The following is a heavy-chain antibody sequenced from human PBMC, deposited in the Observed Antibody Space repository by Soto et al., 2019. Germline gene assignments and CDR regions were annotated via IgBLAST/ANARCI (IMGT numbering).Heavy chain of an antibody. CDR1: GAFISSYF. J-gene: IGHJ4*02. CDR3: ARGAGSSWRKGTGVFDY. V-gene: IGHV4-4*09. CDR2: ISNTGNT. Sequence: PSETLSLTCTVSGAFISSYFWSWIRQPPGKGLEWIGEISNTGNTKYIPSLNSRVTISVDTSKNQFSLKLSSVTAADTAVYYCARGAGSSWRKGTGVFDYWGQGTLVTVSS. D-gene: IGHD6-13*01.